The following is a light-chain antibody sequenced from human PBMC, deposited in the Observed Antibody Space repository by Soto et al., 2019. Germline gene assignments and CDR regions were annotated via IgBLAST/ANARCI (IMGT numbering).Light chain of an antibody. Sequence: EIRMTQSASTLSASVGDRVTLPCGASQSISSWLAWYQQKKGKAPKLLIYDASSLESGVPSRFSGSGSGTEFNLTISSLQPDDFATYYCQQYNSSPLTFGGGTKVDIK. CDR2: DAS. CDR1: QSISSW. V-gene: IGKV1-5*01. J-gene: IGKJ4*01. CDR3: QQYNSSPLT.